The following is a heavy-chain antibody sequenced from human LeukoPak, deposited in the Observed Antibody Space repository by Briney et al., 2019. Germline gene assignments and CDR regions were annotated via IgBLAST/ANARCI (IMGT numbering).Heavy chain of an antibody. V-gene: IGHV3-21*01. CDR2: ISSSSSYI. D-gene: IGHD6-19*01. Sequence: GGSLRLSCAASGFTFSSYSMNWVRQAPGKGLEWVSSISSSSSYIYYADSVKGRFTISRDNAKNSLYLQMNSLRAEDTAVYYWARAYSRGWDGGDYFDYWGQGTLVTVSS. J-gene: IGHJ4*01. CDR1: GFTFSSYS. CDR3: ARAYSRGWDGGDYFDY.